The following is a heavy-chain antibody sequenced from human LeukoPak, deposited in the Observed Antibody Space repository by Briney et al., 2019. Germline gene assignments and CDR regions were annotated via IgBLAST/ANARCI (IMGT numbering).Heavy chain of an antibody. J-gene: IGHJ4*02. CDR3: ARGRYSSGWGVFDY. D-gene: IGHD6-19*01. CDR2: INWNGGST. V-gene: IGHV3-20*04. Sequence: GGSLRFSCAASGFTFDDYGMSWVRQAPGKGLEWVSGINWNGGSTGYADSVKGRFTISRDNAKNSLYLQMNSLRAEDTALYYCARGRYSSGWGVFDYWGQGTLVTVSS. CDR1: GFTFDDYG.